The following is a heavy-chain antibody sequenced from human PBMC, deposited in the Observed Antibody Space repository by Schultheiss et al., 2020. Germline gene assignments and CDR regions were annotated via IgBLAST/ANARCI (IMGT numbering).Heavy chain of an antibody. Sequence: SETLSLTCTVSGGSISSSSYYWGWIRQPPGKGLEWIGSIYYSGSTYYNPSLKGRVTVSMDESKSQFSLMFTSVTAADTAVYYCARDSRSDYGDNAFDIWGQGTMVTVSS. CDR2: IYYSGST. CDR1: GGSISSSSYY. J-gene: IGHJ3*02. CDR3: ARDSRSDYGDNAFDI. D-gene: IGHD4-17*01. V-gene: IGHV4-39*07.